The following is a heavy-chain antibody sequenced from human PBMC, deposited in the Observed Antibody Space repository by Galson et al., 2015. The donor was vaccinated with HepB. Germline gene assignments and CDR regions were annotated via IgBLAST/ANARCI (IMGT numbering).Heavy chain of an antibody. CDR1: GFTFSSYG. J-gene: IGHJ4*02. Sequence: SLRLSCAASGFTFSSYGMHWVRQAPGKGLEWVAVIWYGGSNKYYADSVKGRFTISRDNSKNTLYLQMNSLRAEDTAVYYCARGSWGWIWFGEFLFDYWGQGTLVTVSS. D-gene: IGHD3-10*01. V-gene: IGHV3-33*08. CDR3: ARGSWGWIWFGEFLFDY. CDR2: IWYGGSNK.